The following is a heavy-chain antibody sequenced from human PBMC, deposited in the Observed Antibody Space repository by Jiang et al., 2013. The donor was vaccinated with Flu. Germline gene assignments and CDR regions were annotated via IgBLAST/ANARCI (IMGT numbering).Heavy chain of an antibody. Sequence: SGAEVKKPGASVRVSCKASGYTFSGYYMHWVRQAPGQGLEWMGRINPNSGYTNFAQKFQGRVTMTRDTPISTAYMELSRLRSDDTAVYYCARGYSSSSGALGYWGQGTLVTVSS. CDR3: ARGYSSSSGALGY. CDR1: GYTFSGYY. J-gene: IGHJ4*02. CDR2: INPNSGYT. D-gene: IGHD6-6*01. V-gene: IGHV1-2*06.